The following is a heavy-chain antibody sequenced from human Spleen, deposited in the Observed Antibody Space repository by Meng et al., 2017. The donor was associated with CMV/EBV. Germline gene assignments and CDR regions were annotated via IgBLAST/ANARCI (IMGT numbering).Heavy chain of an antibody. CDR3: ARSPGAVAGTWYFDL. D-gene: IGHD6-19*01. V-gene: IGHV1-69*05. J-gene: IGHJ2*01. CDR2: IIPIFGTA. CDR1: GGNFSSYA. Sequence: SGGNFSSYAISWVRQAPGQGLEWMGGIIPIFGTANYAQKFQGRVTITTDESTSTAYMELSGLRSEDTAVYYCARSPGAVAGTWYFDLWGRGTLVTVSS.